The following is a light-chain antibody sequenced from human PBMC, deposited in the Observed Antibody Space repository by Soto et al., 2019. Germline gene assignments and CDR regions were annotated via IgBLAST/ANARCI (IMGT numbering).Light chain of an antibody. CDR2: KAS. J-gene: IGKJ2*01. CDR3: QQYDSYST. Sequence: IQMTQSPSTLSASVGDRVTITCRASPGVGDWLAWYQQKPGKAPKGLIYKASTLHSGVPSRFSVSGSGTEFTLAISSLQPDALANYYCQQYDSYSTFGQGTKLEIK. V-gene: IGKV1-5*03. CDR1: PGVGDW.